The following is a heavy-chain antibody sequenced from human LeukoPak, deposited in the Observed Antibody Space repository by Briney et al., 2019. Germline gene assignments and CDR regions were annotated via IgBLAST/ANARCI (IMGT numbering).Heavy chain of an antibody. CDR3: ARDGYYYDSSGYYYGY. CDR2: ISSSSSYI. D-gene: IGHD3-22*01. CDR1: GFTFSSYS. J-gene: IGHJ4*02. Sequence: GGSLRLSCAASGFTFSSYSMNWVRQAPGKGLEWVSSISSSSSYIYYADSVKGRFTISRDNAKNSLYLQMNSLRAEDTAVYYRARDGYYYDSSGYYYGYWGQGTLVTVSS. V-gene: IGHV3-21*01.